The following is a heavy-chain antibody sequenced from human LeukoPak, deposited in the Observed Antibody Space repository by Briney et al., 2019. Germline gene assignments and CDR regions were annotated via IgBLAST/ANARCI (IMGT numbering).Heavy chain of an antibody. J-gene: IGHJ4*02. CDR2: IIPIFGTA. D-gene: IGHD3-3*01. CDR1: GGTFSSYA. Sequence: SVKVSCKASGGTFSSYAISWVRQAPGQGLEWMGRIIPIFGTANYAQKLQGRVTITTDESTSTAYMELSSLRSEDTAVYYCARGDYDFWSGYWYFGSFDYWGQGTLVTVSS. V-gene: IGHV1-69*05. CDR3: ARGDYDFWSGYWYFGSFDY.